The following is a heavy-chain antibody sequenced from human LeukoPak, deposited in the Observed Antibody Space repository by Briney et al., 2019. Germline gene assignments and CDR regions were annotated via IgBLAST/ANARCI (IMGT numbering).Heavy chain of an antibody. CDR2: INHSGST. J-gene: IGHJ4*02. CDR3: ARGRRGKDIVVVPAAPRGVYFDY. V-gene: IGHV4-34*01. D-gene: IGHD2-2*01. CDR1: GLTFINAW. Sequence: PGGSLRLSCAASGLTFINAWMNWVRQAPGKGLEWIGEINHSGSTNYNPSLKSRVTISVDTSKNQFSLKLSSVTAADTAVYYCARGRRGKDIVVVPAAPRGVYFDYWGQGTLVTVSS.